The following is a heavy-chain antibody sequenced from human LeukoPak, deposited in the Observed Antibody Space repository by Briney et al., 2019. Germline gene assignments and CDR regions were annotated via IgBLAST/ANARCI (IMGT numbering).Heavy chain of an antibody. CDR3: ARCIRTGWGDNWFDP. CDR1: GGTFSSYA. CDR2: IIPIFGTA. J-gene: IGHJ5*02. Sequence: GASVNVSCKASGGTFSSYAISWVRQAPGQGLEWMGGIIPIFGTANYAQKFQGRVTITADESTSIAYMELSSLRSEDTAVYYCARCIRTGWGDNWFDPWGQGTLVTVSS. V-gene: IGHV1-69*13. D-gene: IGHD7-27*01.